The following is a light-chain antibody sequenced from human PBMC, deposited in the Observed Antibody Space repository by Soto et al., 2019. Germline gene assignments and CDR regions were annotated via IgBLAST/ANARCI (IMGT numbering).Light chain of an antibody. CDR1: TSDVGGYNY. CDR2: EVT. Sequence: QSALTQPASVSGSPGQSITISCTGTTSDVGGYNYISWYQQYPGKAPKLLIYEVTNRPPGVPDRFSGSNSGNTAAPTNPGLQADDEADYCCSSYTPSGNSRVFGTGTKVTVL. CDR3: SSYTPSGNSRV. J-gene: IGLJ1*01. V-gene: IGLV2-14*01.